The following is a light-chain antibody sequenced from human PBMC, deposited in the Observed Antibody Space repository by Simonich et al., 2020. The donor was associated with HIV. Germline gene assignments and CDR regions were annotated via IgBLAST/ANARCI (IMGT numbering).Light chain of an antibody. CDR2: DVS. Sequence: QSALTQPASVSGSPGKSITISCTGTSSDVGGYNYVSWYQQHPGKAPKLMIYDVSKRPSGVSNRFSGSKSGNTASLTISGLQAEDEADYYCFSYTDNRGVFGGGTKLTVL. CDR1: SSDVGGYNY. CDR3: FSYTDNRGV. V-gene: IGLV2-14*01. J-gene: IGLJ3*02.